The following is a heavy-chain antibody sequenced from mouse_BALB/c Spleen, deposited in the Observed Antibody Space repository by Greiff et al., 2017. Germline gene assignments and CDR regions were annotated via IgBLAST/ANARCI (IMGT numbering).Heavy chain of an antibody. CDR1: GFTFSSYY. V-gene: IGHV5-6-2*01. Sequence: EVQRVESGGGLVKLGGSLKLSCAASGFTFSSYYMSWVRQTPEKRLELVAAINSNGGSTYYPDTVKGRFTISRDNAKNTLYLQMSSLKSEDTALYYCARLLLRLYYLDYWGQGTTLTVSS. CDR2: INSNGGST. CDR3: ARLLLRLYYLDY. J-gene: IGHJ2*01. D-gene: IGHD1-2*01.